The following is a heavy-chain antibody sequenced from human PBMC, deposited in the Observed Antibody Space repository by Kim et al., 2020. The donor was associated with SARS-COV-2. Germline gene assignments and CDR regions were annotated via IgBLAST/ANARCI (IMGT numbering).Heavy chain of an antibody. D-gene: IGHD7-27*01. V-gene: IGHV4-59*01. J-gene: IGHJ5*02. Sequence: PSLKSRVTISVGMSKNQFSLQLRSLTAADTAVYYCARDNAYLLGGHWFDPWGQGTLVTVSS. CDR3: ARDNAYLLGGHWFDP.